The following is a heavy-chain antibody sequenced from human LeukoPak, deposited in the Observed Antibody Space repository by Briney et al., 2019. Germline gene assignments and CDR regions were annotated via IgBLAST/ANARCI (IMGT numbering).Heavy chain of an antibody. CDR3: ANGGTAMASRDY. CDR2: ISYDGSNK. J-gene: IGHJ4*02. D-gene: IGHD5-18*01. V-gene: IGHV3-30-3*02. Sequence: GGSLRLSCAASGFTFSSYAMHWVRQAPGKGLEWVAVISYDGSNKYYADSVKGRFTISRDNSKNTLYLQMNSLRAEDTAVYYCANGGTAMASRDYWGQGTLVTVSS. CDR1: GFTFSSYA.